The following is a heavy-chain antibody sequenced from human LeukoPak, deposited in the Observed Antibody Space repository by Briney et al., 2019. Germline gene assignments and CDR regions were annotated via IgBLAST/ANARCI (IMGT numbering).Heavy chain of an antibody. Sequence: PSQTLSLTCTVSGGSISSGSYYWSWIPQPAGKGLEWIGRIYTSGSTNYNPSLKSRVTISVDTSKNQFSLKLSSVTAADTAVYYCARDKDGLGFQNWGQGTLVTAPS. CDR2: IYTSGST. V-gene: IGHV4-61*02. CDR1: GGSISSGSYY. D-gene: IGHD2-15*01. CDR3: ARDKDGLGFQN. J-gene: IGHJ4*02.